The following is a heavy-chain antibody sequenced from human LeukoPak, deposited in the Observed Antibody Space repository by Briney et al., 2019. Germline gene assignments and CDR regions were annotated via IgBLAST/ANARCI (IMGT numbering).Heavy chain of an antibody. CDR3: ASPLLTIFGVVTDI. CDR1: GFTSSSYS. D-gene: IGHD3-3*01. Sequence: GGSLRLSCAASGFTSSSYSMNWVRQAPGKGLEWVSYISSSGSYIYYGDSVQGRFTISRDNAKNSLYLQMNSLGAEDTAVYYCASPLLTIFGVVTDIWGQGTLVTVSS. V-gene: IGHV3-21*01. J-gene: IGHJ4*02. CDR2: ISSSGSYI.